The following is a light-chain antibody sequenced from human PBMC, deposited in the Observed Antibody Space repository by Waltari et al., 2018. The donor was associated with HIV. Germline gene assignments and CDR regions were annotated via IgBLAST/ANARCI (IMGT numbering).Light chain of an antibody. V-gene: IGLV2-14*01. J-gene: IGLJ2*01. CDR3: SSYTSSSTQVV. Sequence: QSALTQPASVSGSPGQSITISCTGTSSDVGGYNYVSWYQQHPGKAPKLMIYAVSNRPSGVSNRFSGSKSGNTASLTIYGLQAEDEADYYCSSYTSSSTQVVFGGGTKLTVL. CDR2: AVS. CDR1: SSDVGGYNY.